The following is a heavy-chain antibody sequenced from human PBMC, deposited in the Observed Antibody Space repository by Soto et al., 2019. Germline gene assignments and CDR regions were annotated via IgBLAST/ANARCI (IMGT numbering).Heavy chain of an antibody. D-gene: IGHD3-3*01. V-gene: IGHV3-30-3*01. CDR2: ISYDGSNK. Sequence: GGSLRLSCAASGFTFSSYAMHWVRQAPGKGLEWVAVISYDGSNKYYADSVKGRFTISRDNSKNTLYLQMNSLRAEDTAVYYCAVSYYDFWSGYENLYGMDVWGQGTTVTVSS. CDR1: GFTFSSYA. J-gene: IGHJ6*02. CDR3: AVSYYDFWSGYENLYGMDV.